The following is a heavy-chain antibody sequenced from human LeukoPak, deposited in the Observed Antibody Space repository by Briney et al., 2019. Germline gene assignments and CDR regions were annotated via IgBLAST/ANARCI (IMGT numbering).Heavy chain of an antibody. CDR3: ASGSGGSTDYFDY. CDR2: ISSSSSYI. CDR1: GFTFSSYS. D-gene: IGHD3-10*01. V-gene: IGHV3-21*01. J-gene: IGHJ4*02. Sequence: GGSLRLSCAASGFTFSSYSMNWVRQAPGKGLEWVSSISSSSSYIYYADSVKGRFTISRDNAKNSLYLQMNSLRAEDTAVYYCASGSGGSTDYFDYWGQGTLVTVSS.